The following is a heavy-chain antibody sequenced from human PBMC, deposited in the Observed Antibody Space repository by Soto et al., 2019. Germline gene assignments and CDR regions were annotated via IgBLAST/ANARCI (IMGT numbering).Heavy chain of an antibody. J-gene: IGHJ4*02. CDR2: IGAIYGAA. CDR1: GYSFTTYG. D-gene: IGHD1-20*01. V-gene: IGHV1-69*13. CDR3: ARDSLTGTPVG. Sequence: SVKVSCKASGYSFTTYGITWVRQAPGQGLEWMGWIGAIYGAANYAQKFQGRVTITADESTSTAYMELSSLRSEDTAVYYCARDSLTGTPVGWGQGTLVTVSS.